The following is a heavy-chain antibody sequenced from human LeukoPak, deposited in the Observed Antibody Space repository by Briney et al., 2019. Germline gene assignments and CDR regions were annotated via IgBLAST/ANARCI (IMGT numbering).Heavy chain of an antibody. V-gene: IGHV4-39*07. CDR1: GDSISSSSYY. D-gene: IGHD3-10*01. Sequence: SETLSLTCTISGDSISSSSYYWGWIRQPPGKGLEWIGDIYYRGSTYYSPSLKSRVTISVDTSKNQFSLKLSSVTAADTAVYYCASSSAGTGGFGYWGQGTLVTVSS. CDR2: IYYRGST. J-gene: IGHJ4*02. CDR3: ASSSAGTGGFGY.